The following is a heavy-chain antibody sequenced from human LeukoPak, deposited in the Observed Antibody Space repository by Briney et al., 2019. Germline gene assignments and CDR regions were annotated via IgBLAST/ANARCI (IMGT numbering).Heavy chain of an antibody. J-gene: IGHJ6*02. Sequence: GGSLRLSCLASGFSFNSYTMNWVREAPGKGLEWVSTISHVSSYTWYAESVKGRFTISRDNPKNSLYLLMDSLRAENTAVYYCVRDVSRRIGMDVWGQGTTVTVSS. V-gene: IGHV3-21*01. CDR1: GFSFNSYT. D-gene: IGHD2/OR15-2a*01. CDR3: VRDVSRRIGMDV. CDR2: ISHVSSYT.